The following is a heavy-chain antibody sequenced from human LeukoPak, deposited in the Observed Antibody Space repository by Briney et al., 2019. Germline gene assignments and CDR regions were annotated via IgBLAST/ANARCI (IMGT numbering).Heavy chain of an antibody. Sequence: SETLSLTCTVSGGSISSYYWSWIRQPPGKGLEWIGYIYCSGSTNYNPSLKSRVTISVDTSKNQFSLKLSSVTAADTAVYYCARGYGGYCSGGSCYGLTRFDYWGQGTLVTVSS. CDR1: GGSISSYY. CDR3: ARGYGGYCSGGSCYGLTRFDY. V-gene: IGHV4-59*12. CDR2: IYCSGST. D-gene: IGHD2-15*01. J-gene: IGHJ4*02.